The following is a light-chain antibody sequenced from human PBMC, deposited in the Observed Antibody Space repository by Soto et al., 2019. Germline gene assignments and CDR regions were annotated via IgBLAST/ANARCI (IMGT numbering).Light chain of an antibody. CDR1: QDITKY. Sequence: DIQMTQSPSSLSASGGDRVTITCQASQDITKYLNWYQQKPGKAPNLLIYDATHLDTVVPSRYSGSGSGTDFTLTISSLQPEDIATYYCQQHDNFPITFGQGTRLDIK. J-gene: IGKJ5*01. CDR2: DAT. V-gene: IGKV1-33*01. CDR3: QQHDNFPIT.